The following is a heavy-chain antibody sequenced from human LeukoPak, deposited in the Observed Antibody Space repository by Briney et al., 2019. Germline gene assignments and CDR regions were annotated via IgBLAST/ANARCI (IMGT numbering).Heavy chain of an antibody. V-gene: IGHV3-30*18. CDR1: GFTFSTYG. CDR3: AKDEGHCSGGSCYRQDY. D-gene: IGHD2-15*01. J-gene: IGHJ4*02. Sequence: PGRSLSLSCAASGFTFSTYGMHGVRQAPGKGPEGVGVISNDGSNKYHAESVKGRFTISRDNSKNTLYLQMNSLRAEDTAVYYCAKDEGHCSGGSCYRQDYWGQGTLVTVSS. CDR2: ISNDGSNK.